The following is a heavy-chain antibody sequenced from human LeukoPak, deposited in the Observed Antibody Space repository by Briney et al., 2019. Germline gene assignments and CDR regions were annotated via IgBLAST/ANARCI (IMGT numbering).Heavy chain of an antibody. V-gene: IGHV3-74*01. CDR3: ARGFWTGVEY. Sequence: GGSLRLSCAASGFTFSTYWMHWVRQAPGEGLVWVSRIKSDGSDTSYADSVKVRFTISRDNAKNTLYLQMNSLRAEDTAVYYCARGFWTGVEYWGQGALVTVSS. J-gene: IGHJ4*02. CDR1: GFTFSTYW. D-gene: IGHD3/OR15-3a*01. CDR2: IKSDGSDT.